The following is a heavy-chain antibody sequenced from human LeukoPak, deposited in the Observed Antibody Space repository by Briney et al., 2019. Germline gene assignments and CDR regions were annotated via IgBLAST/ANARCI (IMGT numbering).Heavy chain of an antibody. CDR1: GGTFSSYA. D-gene: IGHD3-10*01. J-gene: IGHJ5*02. CDR2: IIPIFGTA. CDR3: ASQLLWFGELSSWFDP. V-gene: IGHV1-69*01. Sequence: ASVKVSCKASGGTFSSYAISWVRQAPGQGLEWMGGIIPIFGTANYAQKFQGRVTITADESTSTAYMELSSLRSEDTAVYYCASQLLWFGELSSWFDPWGQGTLVTVSS.